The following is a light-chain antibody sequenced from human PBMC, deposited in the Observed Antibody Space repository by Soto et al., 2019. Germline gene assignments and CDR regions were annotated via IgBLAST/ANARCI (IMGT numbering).Light chain of an antibody. CDR1: SSDIGGHDD. Sequence: SVLTLPVSASGSPGQSITISCTGTSSDIGGHDDVSWYQQHPGKVPKLLIYGVTDRPSGVSNRFSGSKSGNVASLTISGLQAEDEADYYCCSYTSDLTPYVFGTGTKATVL. J-gene: IGLJ1*01. V-gene: IGLV2-14*03. CDR3: CSYTSDLTPYV. CDR2: GVT.